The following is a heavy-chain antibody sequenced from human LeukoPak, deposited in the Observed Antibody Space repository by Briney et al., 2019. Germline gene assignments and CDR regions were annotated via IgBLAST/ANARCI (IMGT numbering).Heavy chain of an antibody. D-gene: IGHD3-22*01. CDR1: GGSISSYY. Sequence: PSETLSLTCTVSGGSISSYYWSWIRQPPGKGLEWIGYIYYSGSTNYNPSLKSRVTISVDTSKNQFSLKLSSVTAADTAVYYCARSPCDSSGYYDYWGQGTLVTVFS. V-gene: IGHV4-59*01. J-gene: IGHJ4*02. CDR3: ARSPCDSSGYYDY. CDR2: IYYSGST.